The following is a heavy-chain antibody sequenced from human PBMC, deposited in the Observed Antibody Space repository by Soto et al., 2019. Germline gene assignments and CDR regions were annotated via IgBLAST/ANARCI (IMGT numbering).Heavy chain of an antibody. V-gene: IGHV3-23*01. J-gene: IGHJ6*02. Sequence: PGGSLRLSCAASGFNFGDYAMNWVRQAPGEGLEWVSGISGTSSRSSYAESVRGRFTISRDNLNNTLSLQMHSLRAEDTAVYYCARGGRYTHAYGDYSYAMDVWDQGTTVTAP. CDR3: ARGGRYTHAYGDYSYAMDV. CDR1: GFNFGDYA. D-gene: IGHD5-18*01. CDR2: ISGTSSRS.